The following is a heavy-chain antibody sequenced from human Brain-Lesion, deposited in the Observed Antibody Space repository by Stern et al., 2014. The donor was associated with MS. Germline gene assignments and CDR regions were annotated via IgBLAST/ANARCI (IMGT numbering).Heavy chain of an antibody. D-gene: IGHD2-21*01. Sequence: QVQLVESDPGLVKPSQTLSLSCTVSGAPVSSGGYYWGWIRQLPGKGLEWVGYIHHTGATSYNPSLKSRVAISVDTSENQFSLKLTSVTAADTAVYYCAAIGPRMEGACFDIWGQGTMVTVSS. CDR1: GAPVSSGGYY. CDR2: IHHTGAT. CDR3: AAIGPRMEGACFDI. J-gene: IGHJ3*02. V-gene: IGHV4-31*03.